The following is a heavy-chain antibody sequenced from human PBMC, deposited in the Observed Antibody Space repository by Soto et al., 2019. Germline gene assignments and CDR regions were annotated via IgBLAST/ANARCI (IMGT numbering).Heavy chain of an antibody. CDR1: GGSISNYY. V-gene: IGHV4-59*01. Sequence: SDTLSLTFTVPGGSISNYYWRWILQSPLKGLEWIGYISYIGTTNYSPSIKSRVNISVDTSKYQCSLRLTSVTAAETAVYYCVRGGGGYGNGMNDYWGQGTPVTVSS. CDR3: VRGGGGYGNGMNDY. J-gene: IGHJ4*02. D-gene: IGHD5-18*01. CDR2: ISYIGTT.